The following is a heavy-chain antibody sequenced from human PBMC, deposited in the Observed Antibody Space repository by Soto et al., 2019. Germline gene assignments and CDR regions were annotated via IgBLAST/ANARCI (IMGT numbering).Heavy chain of an antibody. J-gene: IGHJ4*02. CDR1: GFAFNNYG. V-gene: IGHV3-21*01. CDR2: ISKSDYT. D-gene: IGHD2-2*01. CDR3: AREDSIIIPAVSDF. Sequence: GGSLNLSCTVSGFAFNNYGINWVRHAPGKGLEWVSSISKSDYTYYSDSVKGRFTISRDNAKNSVSLQMNTLRVEDTAVYYCAREDSIIIPAVSDFWGQGTLVTVAS.